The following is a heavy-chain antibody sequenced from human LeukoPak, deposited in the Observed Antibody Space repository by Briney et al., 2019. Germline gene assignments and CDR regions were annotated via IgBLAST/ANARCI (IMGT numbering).Heavy chain of an antibody. Sequence: PGGSLRLSCAASGFTFSSYAMSWVRQAPGKGLVWVSAISGSGGSTYYADSVKGRFTISRDNSKNTLYLQMNSLRAEDTAVYYCAKSRYCSSTSCYRGWFDPWGQGTLVTVSS. CDR2: ISGSGGST. D-gene: IGHD2-2*01. J-gene: IGHJ5*02. V-gene: IGHV3-23*01. CDR3: AKSRYCSSTSCYRGWFDP. CDR1: GFTFSSYA.